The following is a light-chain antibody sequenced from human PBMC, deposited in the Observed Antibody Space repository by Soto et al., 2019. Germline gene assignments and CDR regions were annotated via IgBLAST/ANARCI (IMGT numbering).Light chain of an antibody. CDR1: QSVSSTF. CDR2: GAS. Sequence: EIVLPQSPGSLSLSPGERATLSCRASQSVSSTFFAWYQQRPGQAPRLLMYGASSRATGIPERFSGSGSGTDFTLTISRLEPEDFAVYYCQQFDSSVTFGQGTKVEIK. V-gene: IGKV3-20*01. J-gene: IGKJ1*01. CDR3: QQFDSSVT.